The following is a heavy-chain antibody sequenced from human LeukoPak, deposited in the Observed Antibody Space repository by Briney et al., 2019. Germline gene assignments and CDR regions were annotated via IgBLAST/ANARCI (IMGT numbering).Heavy chain of an antibody. CDR2: ISGSGGTT. V-gene: IGHV3-23*01. J-gene: IGHJ4*02. Sequence: GGSLRLSCAASGFTFNTYAMSWVRQAPGRGLEWVSSISGSGGTTYDADSVKGRFTISRDNSKNTLYLQMNSLRAEDTAVYYCAKAPVTSCRGAFCYPFDYWGQGTLVTVSS. D-gene: IGHD2-15*01. CDR1: GFTFNTYA. CDR3: AKAPVTSCRGAFCYPFDY.